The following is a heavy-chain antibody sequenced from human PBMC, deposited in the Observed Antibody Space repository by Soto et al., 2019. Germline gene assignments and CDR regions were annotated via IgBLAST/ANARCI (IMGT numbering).Heavy chain of an antibody. Sequence: GGSLRLSCAVSGFTFDDNAMHWVRQAPEKGLEWVSGINWKSDIGYADSVKGRFTISRDNAENSLYLQMNSLRAEDTAVYYCAAVFTLSFKYYFDYWGQGTLVTVSS. D-gene: IGHD1-26*01. CDR1: GFTFDDNA. V-gene: IGHV3-9*01. CDR2: INWKSDI. CDR3: AAVFTLSFKYYFDY. J-gene: IGHJ4*02.